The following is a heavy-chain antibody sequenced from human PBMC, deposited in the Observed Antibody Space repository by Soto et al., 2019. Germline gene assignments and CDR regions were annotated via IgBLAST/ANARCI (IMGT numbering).Heavy chain of an antibody. CDR2: IHHSGST. Sequence: QMQLQESGPGLVKPSETLSLTCAVSSASIITEQRWTWVRQPPGKGLEWIGEIHHSGSTNNNPSLRRRVTMSVDKSENQFALNLDSVTAADTALYYCARSFGWYAIDHWGQGTLVIVSA. CDR3: ARSFGWYAIDH. CDR1: SASIITEQR. D-gene: IGHD6-19*01. J-gene: IGHJ4*02. V-gene: IGHV4-4*02.